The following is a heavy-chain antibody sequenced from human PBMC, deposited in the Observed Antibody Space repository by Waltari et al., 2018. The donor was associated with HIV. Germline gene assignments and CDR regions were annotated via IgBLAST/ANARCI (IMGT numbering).Heavy chain of an antibody. CDR2: IYPGDSDT. D-gene: IGHD7-27*01. Sequence: EVQLVQSGAEVKKPGESLKISCKGSGYSFTSYWIGWVRQMPGKGLEWMGIIYPGDSDTRYSPSFQGQVTISADKSISTAYLQWSSLKASDTAMYYCARHPESPGSPAGRDAFDIWGQGTMVTVSS. CDR3: ARHPESPGSPAGRDAFDI. V-gene: IGHV5-51*01. CDR1: GYSFTSYW. J-gene: IGHJ3*02.